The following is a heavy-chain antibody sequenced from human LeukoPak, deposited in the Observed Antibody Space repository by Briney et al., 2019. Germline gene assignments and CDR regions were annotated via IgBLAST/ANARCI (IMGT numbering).Heavy chain of an antibody. J-gene: IGHJ4*02. D-gene: IGHD6-19*01. CDR3: TRGIAKTGMSC. CDR1: GFTFGDNA. Sequence: GGSLRLSCTASGFTFGDNAMTWVRQAPGRGLEWVGFIRSKTYGETTEYAASVKGRFTISRDDSKSIAYLQMNSLKSEDTAVYYCTRGIAKTGMSCWGQGTLVTVSA. CDR2: IRSKTYGETT. V-gene: IGHV3-49*04.